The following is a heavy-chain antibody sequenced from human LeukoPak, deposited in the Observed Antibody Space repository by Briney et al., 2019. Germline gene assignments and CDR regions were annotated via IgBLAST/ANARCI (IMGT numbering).Heavy chain of an antibody. J-gene: IGHJ4*02. Sequence: SETLSLTCTVSGGSISSYYWGWIRQPPGKGLEWIGYIYYSGGTNYNPSLKSRVTISVDTSKNQFSLKVSSVTAADTAVYYCARSHSVWTSFDYWGQGTLVTVSS. CDR1: GGSISSYY. D-gene: IGHD3/OR15-3a*01. CDR3: ARSHSVWTSFDY. CDR2: IYYSGGT. V-gene: IGHV4-59*01.